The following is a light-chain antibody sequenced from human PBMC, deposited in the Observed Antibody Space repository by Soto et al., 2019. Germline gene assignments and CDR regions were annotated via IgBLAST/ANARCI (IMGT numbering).Light chain of an antibody. CDR1: QSVGNS. Sequence: EVEVAQSPPTLSLSPGERATLSCRASQSVGNSFAWYQQRPGQAPRRLIYDASIRATGIPARFSGSGSGTGFTLIISSLEHEDFGFYFCQQSGNCWTFGQGTKVDI. V-gene: IGKV3-11*01. CDR3: QQSGNCWT. CDR2: DAS. J-gene: IGKJ1*01.